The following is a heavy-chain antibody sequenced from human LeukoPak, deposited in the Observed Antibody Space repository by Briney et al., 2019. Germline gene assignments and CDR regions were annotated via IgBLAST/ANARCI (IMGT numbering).Heavy chain of an antibody. J-gene: IGHJ4*02. D-gene: IGHD7-27*01. CDR1: GFTFSRFS. CDR2: ITGSSASI. V-gene: IGHV3-21*01. CDR3: VRDRSLGDY. Sequence: PGGSLRLSCAASGFTFSRFSMTWVSQAPGKGLEWVSSITGSSASIHYADSVRGRFTISRDNAKNSLYLQMNSQRVEDAAVYYCVRDRSLGDYWGLGTLVTVFS.